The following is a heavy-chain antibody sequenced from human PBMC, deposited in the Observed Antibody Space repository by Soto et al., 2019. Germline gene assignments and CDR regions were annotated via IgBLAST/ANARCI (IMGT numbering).Heavy chain of an antibody. CDR2: IIPILGIA. CDR3: ATQLGDGYNRYWYFDL. V-gene: IGHV1-69*02. CDR1: GGTFSSYT. Sequence: QVQLVQSGAEVKKPGSSVKVSCKASGGTFSSYTISWVRQAPGQGLEWMGRIIPILGIANYAQKFQGRVTITADKPTRTAYMDLSGLRSEDTAVYYCATQLGDGYNRYWYFDLWGRGTLVTVSS. J-gene: IGHJ2*01. D-gene: IGHD5-12*01.